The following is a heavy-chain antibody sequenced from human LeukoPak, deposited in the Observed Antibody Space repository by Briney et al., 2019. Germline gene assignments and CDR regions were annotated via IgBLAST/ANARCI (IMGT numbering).Heavy chain of an antibody. V-gene: IGHV1-2*02. CDR2: INPNSGGT. Sequence: ASVKVSCKASGGTFSSYAISWVRQAPGQGLEWMGWINPNSGGTNYAQKFQGRVTMTRDTSISTAYMELSSLRSDDTAVYYCARFAGGFDPWGQGTLVTVSS. CDR3: ARFAGGFDP. CDR1: GGTFSSYA. J-gene: IGHJ5*02.